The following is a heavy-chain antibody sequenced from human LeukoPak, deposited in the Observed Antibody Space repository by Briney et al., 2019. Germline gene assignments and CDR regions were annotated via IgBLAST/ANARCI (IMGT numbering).Heavy chain of an antibody. V-gene: IGHV3-23*01. Sequence: GGSLRLSCEASGFTFRNYAISWVRQPPGKGLEWVSTIFGTTATTYYADSVKGRVTISRDNSRNMVYLQMNSLRAEDTALYYGAKDRTYHSDFSAYYFSPPLQQYWGQGTLVTVSS. CDR1: GFTFRNYA. CDR3: AKDRTYHSDFSAYYFSPPLQQY. J-gene: IGHJ4*02. D-gene: IGHD3-22*01. CDR2: IFGTTATT.